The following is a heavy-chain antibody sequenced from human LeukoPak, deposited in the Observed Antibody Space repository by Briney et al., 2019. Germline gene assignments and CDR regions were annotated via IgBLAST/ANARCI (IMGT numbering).Heavy chain of an antibody. D-gene: IGHD3-10*01. Sequence: PGESLKISCKASGYTFTTYWVAWVRQMPGKGLEWMRIIYPGDSRTRYSPSFQGQVTISVDKSISTAYLQWSSLKASDTAIYYCARHYYGSGSMAADVWGQGTTVTVSS. CDR3: ARHYYGSGSMAADV. CDR2: IYPGDSRT. J-gene: IGHJ6*02. V-gene: IGHV5-51*01. CDR1: GYTFTTYW.